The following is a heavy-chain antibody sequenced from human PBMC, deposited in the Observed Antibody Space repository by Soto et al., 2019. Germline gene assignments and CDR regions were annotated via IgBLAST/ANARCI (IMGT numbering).Heavy chain of an antibody. J-gene: IGHJ4*02. V-gene: IGHV1-69*13. Sequence: SVNVSCKASGGTFGSYAISWVRQAPGQGLEWMGGIIPIFGTANYAQKFQGRVTITADESTSTAYMELSSLRSEDTAVYYCARAASTVVTLDYWGQGTLVTVSS. CDR2: IIPIFGTA. CDR3: ARAASTVVTLDY. CDR1: GGTFGSYA. D-gene: IGHD4-17*01.